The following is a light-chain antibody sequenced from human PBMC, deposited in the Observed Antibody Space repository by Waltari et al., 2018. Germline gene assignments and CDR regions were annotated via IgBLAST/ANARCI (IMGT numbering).Light chain of an antibody. Sequence: QSVLTQPPPSSGTPGQRVTISCSGSSSNIGSNTVTWYQHLPGTAPKLLIYLNNRRPPGVPDRFSGSKSGTSASLAISGLQSEDEALYYCATWDDGLSGVVFGGGTKVTVL. J-gene: IGLJ3*02. CDR2: LNN. CDR3: ATWDDGLSGVV. CDR1: SSNIGSNT. V-gene: IGLV1-44*01.